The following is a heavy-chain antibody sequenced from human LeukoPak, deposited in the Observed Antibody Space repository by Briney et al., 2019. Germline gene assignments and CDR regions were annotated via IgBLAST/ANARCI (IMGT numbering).Heavy chain of an antibody. CDR1: GYTFTGYY. D-gene: IGHD4-17*01. CDR3: ARNGAEEVDSVGY. Sequence: GASVKVSCKASGYTFTGYYMHWVRQAAGQGREWMGWINPNSGGTNYAQKFQGRVTMTRDTSISTAYMELSRLRSDDTAVYYCARNGAEEVDSVGYWGQGTLVTVSS. CDR2: INPNSGGT. V-gene: IGHV1-2*02. J-gene: IGHJ4*02.